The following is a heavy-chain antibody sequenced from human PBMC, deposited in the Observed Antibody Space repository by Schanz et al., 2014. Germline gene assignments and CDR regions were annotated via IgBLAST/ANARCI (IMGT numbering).Heavy chain of an antibody. Sequence: QVQLVQSGSELKKPGASVKVSCKASGYTFTNYAMNWVRQAPGQGLEWMGRVSPYSGDTNYAQMFQGRVTMTTDTSISTAYMELSRLTSDDTAVFFCARGYCSSISCYLDFFDYWGQGTLVTVSS. CDR1: GYTFTNYA. J-gene: IGHJ4*02. CDR3: ARGYCSSISCYLDFFDY. D-gene: IGHD2-2*01. V-gene: IGHV1-2*06. CDR2: VSPYSGDT.